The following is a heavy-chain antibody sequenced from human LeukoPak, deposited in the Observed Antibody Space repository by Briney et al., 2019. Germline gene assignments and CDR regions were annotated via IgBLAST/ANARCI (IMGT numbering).Heavy chain of an antibody. CDR2: IYFSGGT. V-gene: IGHV4-39*02. D-gene: IGHD3-10*01. Sequence: SETLSLTCTVSGDSISSSNCYWGWIRQPPGKGLEWIGSIYFSGGTYYNASLKSRATISVDTSKNQFSLQLNSVTPEDTAVYYCAREVVVRGVSFDPWGQGTLVTVSS. J-gene: IGHJ5*02. CDR3: AREVVVRGVSFDP. CDR1: GDSISSSNCY.